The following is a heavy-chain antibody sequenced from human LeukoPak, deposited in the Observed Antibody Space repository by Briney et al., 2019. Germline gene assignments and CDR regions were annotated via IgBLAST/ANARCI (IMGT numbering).Heavy chain of an antibody. J-gene: IGHJ4*02. CDR1: GGSISSYY. CDR3: ARHSQWLAIFDY. D-gene: IGHD6-19*01. V-gene: IGHV4-59*08. CDR2: IYYSGST. Sequence: PSETLSLTCTVSGGSISSYYWSWIRQPPGKGLEWIGYIYYSGSTNYNPSLKSRVTISVDTSKNQFSLKLSPVTAPDTAVYYFARHSQWLAIFDYWGQGTLVTVSS.